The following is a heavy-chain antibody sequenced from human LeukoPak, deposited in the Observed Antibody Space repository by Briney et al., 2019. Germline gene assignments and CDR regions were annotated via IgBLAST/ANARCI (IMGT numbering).Heavy chain of an antibody. CDR3: ARLYDGSAYHADHFDY. J-gene: IGHJ4*02. V-gene: IGHV3-21*01. CDR2: ISSSSSYI. Sequence: PGGSLRLSCAASGFTFSSYAMSWVRQAPGKGLEWVSSISSSSSYIYYADSVKGRFTISRDNAKNSLYLQMNSLRAEDTAVYYCARLYDGSAYHADHFDYWGQGTLVTVSS. CDR1: GFTFSSYA. D-gene: IGHD3-22*01.